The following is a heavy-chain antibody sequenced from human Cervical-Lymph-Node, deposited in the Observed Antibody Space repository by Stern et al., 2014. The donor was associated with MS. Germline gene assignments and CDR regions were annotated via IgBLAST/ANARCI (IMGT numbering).Heavy chain of an antibody. Sequence: QLPLQESGPGLVKPSQTLSLTCSVSGGSITSGSYYWTWIRQPAGKGPEWIGSIYSTGTTNYNPSLNSRVSMSLDTSENQFSLKVISVTAADTAVYYCARGGEGWNSYYFDYWGQGTLVTVSS. V-gene: IGHV4-61*02. CDR3: ARGGEGWNSYYFDY. J-gene: IGHJ4*02. D-gene: IGHD1-7*01. CDR1: GGSITSGSYY. CDR2: IYSTGTT.